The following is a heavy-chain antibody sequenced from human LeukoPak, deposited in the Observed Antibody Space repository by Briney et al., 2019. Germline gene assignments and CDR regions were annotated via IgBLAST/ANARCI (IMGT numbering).Heavy chain of an antibody. J-gene: IGHJ5*02. V-gene: IGHV3-15*01. CDR3: NTAYIDSRP. CDR2: IKSKTDGGTT. D-gene: IGHD6-6*01. Sequence: KSGGSLRLSCAASGFTFTNAWMTWVRQAPGKGLEWVGRIKSKTDGGTTNYAAPVKGRFIISRDDSKNTLYLQMNSLKTEDTAVYYCNTAYIDSRPWGQGTLVTVSS. CDR1: GFTFTNAW.